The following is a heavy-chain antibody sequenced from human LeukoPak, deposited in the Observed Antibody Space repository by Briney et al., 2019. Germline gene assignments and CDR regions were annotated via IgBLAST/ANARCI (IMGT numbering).Heavy chain of an antibody. CDR1: GYTFSSYW. V-gene: IGHV5-51*01. CDR3: ARQNDFRLDY. J-gene: IGHJ4*02. D-gene: IGHD3-3*01. Sequence: GESLKISCKGSGYTFSSYWIGWVRQMPGKGLEWMGIIYPGDSDTRYSPSLQGQVTISVDTSVGTAYLQWSSLKASDTAIYYCARQNDFRLDYWGQGTLVTVSS. CDR2: IYPGDSDT.